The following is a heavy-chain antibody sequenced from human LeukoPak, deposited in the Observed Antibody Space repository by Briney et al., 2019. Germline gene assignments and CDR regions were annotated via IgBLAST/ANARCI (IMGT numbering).Heavy chain of an antibody. CDR1: GFTFSGSA. J-gene: IGHJ4*02. D-gene: IGHD1-7*01. CDR3: TILSGDNWNYGGNFDS. Sequence: GGSLRLSCAASGFTFSGSALHWVRQASGKGLEWIGCIRSKTNNYATTYAASVTGRFTLYRHDAENTASPQMNSLKPEDTAVYYCTILSGDNWNYGGNFDSWGQGTLVTVSS. V-gene: IGHV3-73*01. CDR2: IRSKTNNYAT.